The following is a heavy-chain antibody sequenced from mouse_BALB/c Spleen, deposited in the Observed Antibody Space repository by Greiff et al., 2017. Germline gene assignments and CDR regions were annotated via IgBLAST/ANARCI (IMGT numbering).Heavy chain of an antibody. J-gene: IGHJ3*01. D-gene: IGHD1-1*01. CDR3: ARYYGSSYGFAY. Sequence: EVQLQQSGPSLVKPSQTLSLTCSVTGDSITSGYWNWIRKFPGNKLEYMGYISYSGSTYYNPSLKSRISITRDTSKNQYYLQLNSVTTEDTATYYCARYYGSSYGFAYWGQGTLVTVSA. CDR1: GDSITSGY. V-gene: IGHV3-8*02. CDR2: ISYSGST.